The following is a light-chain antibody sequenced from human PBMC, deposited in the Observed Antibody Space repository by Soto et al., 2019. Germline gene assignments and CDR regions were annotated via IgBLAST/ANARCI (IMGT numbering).Light chain of an antibody. CDR2: GAS. Sequence: EIVLTRSPGTLSLSPGERVTLSCRASQSISSSYLAWYQQKPGQAPRLLIYGASSRATGIPDRFSGSGSGTDFTLTISRLEPEDFAVYYCQQYGSSPLWTFGQGTKVEIK. CDR3: QQYGSSPLWT. CDR1: QSISSSY. J-gene: IGKJ1*01. V-gene: IGKV3-20*01.